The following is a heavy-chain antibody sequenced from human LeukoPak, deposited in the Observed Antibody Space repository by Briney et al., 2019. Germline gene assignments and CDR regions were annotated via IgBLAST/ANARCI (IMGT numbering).Heavy chain of an antibody. CDR2: INHSGST. CDR3: ARDRGSDLPFDC. J-gene: IGHJ4*02. V-gene: IGHV4-34*01. CDR1: GGSFSGYY. Sequence: SETLSLTCAVYGGSFSGYYWSWIRQPPGKGLEWIGEINHSGSTNYNPSLKSRVTISVDTSKNQFSLQLNSVTPEDTAVYYCARDRGSDLPFDCWGQGTLVTVSS. D-gene: IGHD6-19*01.